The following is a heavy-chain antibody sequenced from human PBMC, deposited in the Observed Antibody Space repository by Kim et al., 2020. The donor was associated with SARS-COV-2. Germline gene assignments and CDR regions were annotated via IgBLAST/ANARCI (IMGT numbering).Heavy chain of an antibody. J-gene: IGHJ4*02. CDR3: ARYYIRGFDF. V-gene: IGHV4-61*01. CDR1: GGPVNSGVTYY. CDR2: IYNIGST. Sequence: SETLSLTCTVSGGPVNSGVTYYWGWIRQPPGKGLEWIGYIYNIGSTNYSPSLKSRVTMSVDTSRNQFSLKLSSVTTADTAMYYCARYYIRGFDFWGQGNLVTVSS. D-gene: IGHD2-8*01.